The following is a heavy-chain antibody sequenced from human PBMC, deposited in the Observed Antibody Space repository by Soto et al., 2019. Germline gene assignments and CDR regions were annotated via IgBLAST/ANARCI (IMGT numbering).Heavy chain of an antibody. CDR2: INAGNGNT. Sequence: QIQLVQSGAEVKRPGASVKVSCKASGYTFASYALHWVRQAPGERLEWMGWINAGNGNTKYSQKFHGRVTITRDTSASTAYMELSSLRSEDTAVYYCARDVGATGDWGQGTLVTVSS. D-gene: IGHD1-26*01. CDR3: ARDVGATGD. J-gene: IGHJ4*02. CDR1: GYTFASYA. V-gene: IGHV1-3*01.